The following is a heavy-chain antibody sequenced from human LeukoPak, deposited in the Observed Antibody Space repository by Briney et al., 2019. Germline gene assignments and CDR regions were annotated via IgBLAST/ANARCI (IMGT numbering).Heavy chain of an antibody. CDR1: GFTFSSYR. D-gene: IGHD2-8*01. CDR3: ARVDEGRNGVTVGY. Sequence: LPGGSLRLSCAASGFTFSSYRMNWVRQAPGKGLEWVSFISSSMSTKYYADSVKGRFTISRDNAKNSLYLQMNSLRDEDTAVYYCARVDEGRNGVTVGYWGQGTLVTVSS. V-gene: IGHV3-48*02. J-gene: IGHJ4*02. CDR2: ISSSMSTK.